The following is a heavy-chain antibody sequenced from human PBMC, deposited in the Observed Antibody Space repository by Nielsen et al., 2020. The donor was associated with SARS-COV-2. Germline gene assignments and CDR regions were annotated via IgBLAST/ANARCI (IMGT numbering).Heavy chain of an antibody. CDR3: ARSAADGYSDY. CDR1: GFTLTELS. J-gene: IGHJ4*02. D-gene: IGHD5-24*01. CDR2: FDPEDGET. V-gene: IGHV1-24*01. Sequence: ASVKVSCKVSGFTLTELSMHWVRQAPGKGFEWMGGFDPEDGETIYAQKFQGRVTMIEDTSTDTAYMELSSLRAEDTAVYYCARSAADGYSDYWGQGTLVTVSS.